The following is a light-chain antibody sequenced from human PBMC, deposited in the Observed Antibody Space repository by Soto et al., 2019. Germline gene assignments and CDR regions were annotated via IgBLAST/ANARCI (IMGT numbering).Light chain of an antibody. CDR1: QSIGTF. Sequence: IVLTQSPATLSLSPGERATLSCRAGQSIGTFLAWYQQKSGQAPSLLIYDASNRATGTPARFSGSVSGTEFTLTISGLQSEDFAVYYWQQYDIWPWTFGQGTKVDIK. CDR3: QQYDIWPWT. CDR2: DAS. J-gene: IGKJ1*01. V-gene: IGKV3-11*01.